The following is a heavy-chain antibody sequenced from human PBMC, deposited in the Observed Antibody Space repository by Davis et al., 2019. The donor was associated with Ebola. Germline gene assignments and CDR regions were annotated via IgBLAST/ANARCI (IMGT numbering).Heavy chain of an antibody. CDR2: TSWSGGSL. CDR1: GFTFDDYA. Sequence: GGSLRLSCAASGFTFDDYAIHWVRHAPGKGLEWVSGTSWSGGSLGYADSVKGRFAISRDNAKNSLYLQMNSLRPEDTALYYCAREGEDHGGKLDAFDIWGQGTKVTVSS. D-gene: IGHD4-23*01. V-gene: IGHV3-9*01. J-gene: IGHJ3*02. CDR3: AREGEDHGGKLDAFDI.